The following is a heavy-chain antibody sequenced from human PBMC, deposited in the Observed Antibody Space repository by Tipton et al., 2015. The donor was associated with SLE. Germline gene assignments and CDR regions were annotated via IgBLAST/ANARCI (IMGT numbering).Heavy chain of an antibody. CDR2: TYYRSKWFH. CDR3: ARVKFAVSGRSWFDP. CDR1: GDSVFSLTAG. D-gene: IGHD6-19*01. Sequence: GLVKPSQTLSLTCAISGDSVFSLTAGWNWIRQSPSRGLEWLGRTYYRSKWFHDSAASLRSRITINADTSKNQFSLHLNSVTPDDTAVYYCARVKFAVSGRSWFDPWGQGTLVTVSS. J-gene: IGHJ5*02. V-gene: IGHV6-1*01.